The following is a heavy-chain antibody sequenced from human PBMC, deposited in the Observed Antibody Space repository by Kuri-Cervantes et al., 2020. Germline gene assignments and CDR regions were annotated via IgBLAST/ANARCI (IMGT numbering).Heavy chain of an antibody. D-gene: IGHD4-17*01. CDR2: IWYDGSNK. CDR1: GFTFSSYG. CDR3: ARGGYGEQFDY. J-gene: IGHJ4*02. Sequence: GESLKISCAASGFTFSSYGMHWVRQAPGKGLEWVAVIWYDGSNKYYADSVKGRFTISRDNSKNTLYLQMNSLRAEDTAVYYCARGGYGEQFDYWGQGTLVTVSS. V-gene: IGHV3-33*01.